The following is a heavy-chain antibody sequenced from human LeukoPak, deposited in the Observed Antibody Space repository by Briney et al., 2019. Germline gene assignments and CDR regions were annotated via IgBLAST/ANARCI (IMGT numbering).Heavy chain of an antibody. CDR1: GYSFTGHY. D-gene: IGHD3-10*01. CDR2: INPKSGGT. J-gene: IGHJ3*02. CDR3: ARNLWFGESSDAFDM. Sequence: ASVKVSCKASGYSFTGHYMHWVRQAPGQGLEWMGWINPKSGGTNYAQKFQGRVTMTRDTSISTAYMDMSSLRSDDTAVYCCARNLWFGESSDAFDMWGQGTMVTVSS. V-gene: IGHV1-2*02.